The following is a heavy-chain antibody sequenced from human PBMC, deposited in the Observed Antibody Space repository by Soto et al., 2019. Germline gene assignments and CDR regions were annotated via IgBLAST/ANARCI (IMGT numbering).Heavy chain of an antibody. J-gene: IGHJ6*01. CDR1: VYSVSSNSAG. Sequence: SQTLSLTCVISVYSVSSNSAGWNWISQSPSRGLEWLGRTYYRSKWYSDYAISVKSRITINPDTSKNQFSLQFNSVTPEDTAMYYCARHEYGMEVWGQGTTVSVSS. D-gene: IGHD6-6*01. V-gene: IGHV6-1*01. CDR3: ARHEYGMEV. CDR2: TYYRSKWYS.